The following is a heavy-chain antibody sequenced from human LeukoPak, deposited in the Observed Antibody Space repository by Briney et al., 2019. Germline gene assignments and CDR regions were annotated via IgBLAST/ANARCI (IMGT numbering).Heavy chain of an antibody. Sequence: GASVKVSCKASGYTFTSYYMHWVRQAPGQGLEWMGRIIPILGVASYARKFQGRVTITADKSTSTAYMEVNSLRSEDTAVYYCARAPIVSGSGNYHDYVFDYWGQGTLVTVSS. J-gene: IGHJ4*02. D-gene: IGHD3-10*01. V-gene: IGHV1-69*04. CDR2: IIPILGVA. CDR1: GYTFTSYY. CDR3: ARAPIVSGSGNYHDYVFDY.